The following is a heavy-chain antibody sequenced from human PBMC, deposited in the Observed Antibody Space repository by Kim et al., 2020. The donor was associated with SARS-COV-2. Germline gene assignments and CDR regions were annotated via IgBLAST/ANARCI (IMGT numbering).Heavy chain of an antibody. CDR3: ASRVGLTVAGTIDY. J-gene: IGHJ4*02. CDR1: GFTFSTYV. V-gene: IGHV3-23*01. CDR2: ISGSGGDT. Sequence: GGSLRLSCAGSGFTFSTYVMNWVRQAPGKGLEWVSSISGSGGDTYYADSVKGRFTISRDNSKNTLYLQMISLRAEDTAVYYCASRVGLTVAGTIDYWGQGTLVTVSS. D-gene: IGHD6-19*01.